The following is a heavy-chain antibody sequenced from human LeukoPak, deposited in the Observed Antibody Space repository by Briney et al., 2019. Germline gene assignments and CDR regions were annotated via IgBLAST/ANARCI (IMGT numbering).Heavy chain of an antibody. Sequence: GGSLRLSCAASGFTFTTYWMTWVRQAPGKGLEWVANIKQDGSQKYYVDSVKGRFTISRDNAKNSLYLQMNSVKAEDTAVYYCARENWANDYWGQGTLVTVSS. V-gene: IGHV3-7*01. J-gene: IGHJ4*02. CDR1: GFTFTTYW. CDR3: ARENWANDY. CDR2: IKQDGSQK. D-gene: IGHD7-27*01.